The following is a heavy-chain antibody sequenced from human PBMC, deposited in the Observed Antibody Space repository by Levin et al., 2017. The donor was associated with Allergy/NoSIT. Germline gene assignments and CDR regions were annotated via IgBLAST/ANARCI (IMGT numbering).Heavy chain of an antibody. J-gene: IGHJ4*02. CDR2: ISYDGSNK. CDR1: GFTFSSYA. CDR3: ARDHQGDYGDYAGFGY. Sequence: PGGSLRLSCAASGFTFSSYAMHWVRQAPGKGLEWVAVISYDGSNKYYADSVKGRFTISRDNSKNTLYLQMNSLRAEDTAVYYCARDHQGDYGDYAGFGYWGQGTLVTVSS. D-gene: IGHD4-17*01. V-gene: IGHV3-30-3*01.